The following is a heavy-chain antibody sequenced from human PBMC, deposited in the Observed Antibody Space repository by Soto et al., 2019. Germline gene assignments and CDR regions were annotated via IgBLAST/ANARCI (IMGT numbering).Heavy chain of an antibody. CDR2: ISSSSSYI. J-gene: IGHJ6*02. CDR3: ARDTSIFHSSSWYFYYCGMDV. Sequence: PGGSLRLSCAASGFTFSSYSMNWVRQAPGKGLEWVSSISSSSSYIYYADSVNGRFTISRDNAKNSLYLQMNSLRAEDTAVYYCARDTSIFHSSSWYFYYCGMDVWGQGTTVTVSS. CDR1: GFTFSSYS. V-gene: IGHV3-21*01. D-gene: IGHD6-13*01.